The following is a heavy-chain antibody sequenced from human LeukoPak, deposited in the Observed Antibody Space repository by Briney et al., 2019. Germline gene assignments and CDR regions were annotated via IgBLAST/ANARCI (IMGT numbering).Heavy chain of an antibody. CDR3: AGASDTAMDMYYFDY. J-gene: IGHJ4*02. D-gene: IGHD5-18*01. CDR2: IYYSGST. Sequence: KPSETLSLTCAVYGGSFSGYYWGWIRQPPGKGLEWIGSIYYSGSTYYNPSLKSRVTISVDTSKNQFSLKLSSVTAADTAVYYCAGASDTAMDMYYFDYWGQGTLVTVSS. V-gene: IGHV4-34*01. CDR1: GGSFSGYY.